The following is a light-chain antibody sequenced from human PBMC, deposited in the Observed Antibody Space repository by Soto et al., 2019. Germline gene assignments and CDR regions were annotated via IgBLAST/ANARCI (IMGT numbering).Light chain of an antibody. J-gene: IGKJ2*01. CDR3: QQRSNWYT. Sequence: IALTQSPATLSLSPGERATLSCRARQSVSRYLAWYQQKPGQAPRLLIYDASNRATGIPARFSGSGSGTDFTLTISSLEPEYVAVYYCQQRSNWYTFGQGTKVDIK. CDR2: DAS. CDR1: QSVSRY. V-gene: IGKV3-11*01.